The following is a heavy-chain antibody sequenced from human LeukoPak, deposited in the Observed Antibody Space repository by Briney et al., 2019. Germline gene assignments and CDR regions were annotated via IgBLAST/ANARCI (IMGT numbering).Heavy chain of an antibody. V-gene: IGHV1-8*01. CDR2: MNPNSGNT. Sequence: GASVKVSCKASGYTFTSYDINWVRQATGQGLEWMGWMNPNSGNTGYAQKFQGRVTMTRNTSTSTAYMELSSLRSEDTAVYYCAGQQLVLDYYYGMDVWGQGTTVTVSS. J-gene: IGHJ6*02. D-gene: IGHD6-13*01. CDR3: AGQQLVLDYYYGMDV. CDR1: GYTFTSYD.